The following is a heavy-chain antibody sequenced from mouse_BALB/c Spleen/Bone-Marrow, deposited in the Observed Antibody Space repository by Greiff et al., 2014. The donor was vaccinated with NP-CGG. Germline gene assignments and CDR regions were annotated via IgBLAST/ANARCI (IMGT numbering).Heavy chain of an antibody. CDR2: ISSGGGST. V-gene: IGHV5-12-1*01. J-gene: IGHJ3*02. CDR1: GFAFSSYA. D-gene: IGHD1-1*01. CDR3: ARQILRGFGY. Sequence: DVKLVESGGGLVKPGGSLKLSCAASGFAFSSYAMSWVRQTPEKRLEWVAYISSGGGSTYYADTVKGRFTISRDNAKNTLYLQMSSLKSEDTAMYYCARQILRGFGYWGQGTPVTVSA.